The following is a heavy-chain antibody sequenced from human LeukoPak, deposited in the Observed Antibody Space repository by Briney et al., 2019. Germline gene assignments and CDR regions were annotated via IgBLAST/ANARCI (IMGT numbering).Heavy chain of an antibody. Sequence: PGRSLGLSCAASGFTFSSYAMHWVRQAPGKGLEWVAVISYDGSNKYYADSVKGRFTISRDNSKNTLYLQMNSLRAEDTAVYYCARVDYYGSGSYYSPGDYWGQGTLVTVSS. CDR2: ISYDGSNK. CDR3: ARVDYYGSGSYYSPGDY. CDR1: GFTFSSYA. J-gene: IGHJ4*02. V-gene: IGHV3-30*04. D-gene: IGHD3-10*01.